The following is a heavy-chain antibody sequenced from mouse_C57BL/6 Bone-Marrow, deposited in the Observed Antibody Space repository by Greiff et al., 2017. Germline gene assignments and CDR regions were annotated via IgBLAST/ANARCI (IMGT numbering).Heavy chain of an antibody. CDR2: IWGDGST. CDR1: GFSLTSYG. V-gene: IGHV2-3*01. Sequence: QVQLQQSGPGLVAPSQSLSISCTASGFSLTSYGVSWVRQPPGQGLEWLGVIWGDGSTNYHSALISRLNISKDNSKSQVFLKLNSLQTDDTATYYCANPGDYNAMDYWGQGTSGTVSS. J-gene: IGHJ4*01. CDR3: ANPGDYNAMDY.